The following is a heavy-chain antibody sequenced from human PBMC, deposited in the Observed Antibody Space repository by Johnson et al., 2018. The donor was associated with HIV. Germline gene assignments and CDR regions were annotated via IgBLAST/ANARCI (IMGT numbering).Heavy chain of an antibody. CDR3: ARPHIVVVTAGYAFDI. D-gene: IGHD2-21*02. V-gene: IGHV3-20*04. CDR2: ISWNGGST. CDR1: GFTFDDYG. Sequence: VQLVESGGGVVQPGRSLRLSCGASGFTFDDYGMSWVRQGPGKGLEWVSGISWNGGSTGYADSVKGRFTISRDNSKNTLYLQMNSLRAEDTAVYYCARPHIVVVTAGYAFDIWGQGTMVTVSS. J-gene: IGHJ3*02.